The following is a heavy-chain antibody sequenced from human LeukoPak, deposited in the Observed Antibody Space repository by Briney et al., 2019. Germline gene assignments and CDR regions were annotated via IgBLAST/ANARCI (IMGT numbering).Heavy chain of an antibody. CDR1: GFTFSSYA. CDR2: ISYDGGNK. Sequence: PGGSLRLSCAASGFTFSSYAMHWVRQAPGKGLEWVAVISYDGGNKYYADSVKGRFTISRDNSKNTLYLQMNSLRAEDTAVYYCARVSYYYDSSGYLPDYWGQGTLVTVSS. V-gene: IGHV3-30-3*01. J-gene: IGHJ4*02. CDR3: ARVSYYYDSSGYLPDY. D-gene: IGHD3-22*01.